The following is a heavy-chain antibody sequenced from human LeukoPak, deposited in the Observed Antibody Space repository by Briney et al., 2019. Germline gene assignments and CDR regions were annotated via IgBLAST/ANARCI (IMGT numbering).Heavy chain of an antibody. V-gene: IGHV3-23*01. D-gene: IGHD4-17*01. Sequence: GGSLRLSCAASGFTFSSYAMSWVRQAPGKGLEWVSAISGSGGSTYYADSVKGRFTISRDNSKNTLYLQMNSLRAEDTAVYYCAKRHHDYGDYFARDYYYGMDVWGQGTTVTVSS. CDR2: ISGSGGST. CDR3: AKRHHDYGDYFARDYYYGMDV. J-gene: IGHJ6*02. CDR1: GFTFSSYA.